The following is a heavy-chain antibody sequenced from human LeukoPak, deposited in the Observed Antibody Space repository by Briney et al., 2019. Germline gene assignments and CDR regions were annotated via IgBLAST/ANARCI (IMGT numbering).Heavy chain of an antibody. CDR1: GGSVSSGSYY. CDR3: ARAADYGSGHFDY. Sequence: PSETLSLTCTVSGGSVSSGSYYWSWIRQPPGKGLEWIGYIYYSGSTNYNPSLKSRVTISVDTSKNQFSLKLSSVTAADTAVYYCARAADYGSGHFDYWGQGTLVTVSS. J-gene: IGHJ4*02. D-gene: IGHD3-10*01. CDR2: IYYSGST. V-gene: IGHV4-61*01.